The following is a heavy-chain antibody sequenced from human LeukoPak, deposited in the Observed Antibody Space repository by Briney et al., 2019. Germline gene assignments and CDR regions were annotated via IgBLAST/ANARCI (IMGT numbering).Heavy chain of an antibody. CDR3: ARGLGYCTSTTCLLPFDY. CDR2: IYSGGST. Sequence: GGSLRLSCAASGFTFSTYYMTWVRQAPGKGLEWVAVIYSGGSTYYTDSVKGRFTISIDKSKNTMYLQMNSLRAEDTAMYYCARGLGYCTSTTCLLPFDYWGQGTLVTVSS. D-gene: IGHD2-2*01. J-gene: IGHJ4*02. V-gene: IGHV3-53*01. CDR1: GFTFSTYY.